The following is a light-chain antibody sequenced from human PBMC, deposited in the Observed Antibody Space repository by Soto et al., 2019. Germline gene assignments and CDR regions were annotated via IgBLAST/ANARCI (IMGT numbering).Light chain of an antibody. J-gene: IGKJ2*02. CDR2: AAS. CDR1: ESISNY. Sequence: DIQMTQSPSSLSASVGDRVTITCRASESISNYLNWYQPTPGKAPKLLISAASSLQSGVPSRFSGSGTGPDFTLTISNLQPEDFETYYCQQSYSTPRTFGQGTKLEI. CDR3: QQSYSTPRT. V-gene: IGKV1-39*01.